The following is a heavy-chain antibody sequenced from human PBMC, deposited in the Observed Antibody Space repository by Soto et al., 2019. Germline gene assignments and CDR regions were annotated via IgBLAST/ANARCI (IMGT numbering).Heavy chain of an antibody. J-gene: IGHJ5*02. CDR3: ARAGGVVVVAATRELNWFDP. CDR2: IYYSGST. Sequence: PSETLSLTCTVSGGSISSGDYYWSWIRQPPGKGLEWIGYIYYSGSTYYNPSLKSRVTISVDTSKNQFSLKLSSVTAADTAVYYCARAGGVVVVAATRELNWFDPWGQGTLVTVSS. D-gene: IGHD2-15*01. V-gene: IGHV4-30-4*01. CDR1: GGSISSGDYY.